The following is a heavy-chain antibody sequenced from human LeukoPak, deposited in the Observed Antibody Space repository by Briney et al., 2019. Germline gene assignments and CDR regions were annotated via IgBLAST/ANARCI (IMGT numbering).Heavy chain of an antibody. CDR3: ARRHYDILTGYHKVDY. V-gene: IGHV1-8*01. J-gene: IGHJ4*02. CDR1: GYTFTNYD. Sequence: ASVKVSCKASGYTFTNYDMNWVRQATGQGLEWMGWMNANSGNTDYAQKFQGRVTMTRNTSISTAYMELSSLRSEDTAVYYCARRHYDILTGYHKVDYWGQGTLVTVSS. CDR2: MNANSGNT. D-gene: IGHD3-9*01.